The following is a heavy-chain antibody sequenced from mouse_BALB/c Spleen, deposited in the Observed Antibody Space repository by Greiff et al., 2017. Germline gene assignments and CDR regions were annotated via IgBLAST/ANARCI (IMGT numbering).Heavy chain of an antibody. Sequence: VQLKQSGAELVKPGASVKLSCTASGFNIKDTYMHWVKQRPEQGLEWIGRIDPANGNTKYDPKFQGKATITADTSSNTAYLQLSSLTSEDTAVYYCARYDYAYYFDYWGQGTTLTVSS. CDR2: IDPANGNT. J-gene: IGHJ2*01. D-gene: IGHD2-4*01. CDR3: ARYDYAYYFDY. V-gene: IGHV14-3*02. CDR1: GFNIKDTY.